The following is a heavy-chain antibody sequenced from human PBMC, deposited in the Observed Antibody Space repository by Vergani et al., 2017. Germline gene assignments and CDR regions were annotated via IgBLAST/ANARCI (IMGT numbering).Heavy chain of an antibody. CDR2: IYTSGST. D-gene: IGHD1-14*01. CDR1: GGSISSYY. Sequence: QVQLQESGPGLVKPSETLSLTCTVSGGSISSYYWSWIRQPAGKGLEWIGRIYTSGSTNYNPSLKSRVTMSVDTSKNQFSLKLSAVTAADTAVYYCARGGIIRRSNQNWFDPWGQGTLVTVSS. CDR3: ARGGIIRRSNQNWFDP. V-gene: IGHV4-4*07. J-gene: IGHJ5*02.